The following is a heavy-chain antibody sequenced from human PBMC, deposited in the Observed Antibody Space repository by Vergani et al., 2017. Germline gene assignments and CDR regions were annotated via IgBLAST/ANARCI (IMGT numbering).Heavy chain of an antibody. CDR1: GFSFNSYW. J-gene: IGHJ1*01. V-gene: IGHV3-74*03. Sequence: DVHLAESGGGFFQPGGSLRLSCSASGFSFNSYWMHWVRQVPGKGLLWVSRIKSDGSITAYADSVKGRFTISRDNAQNTLYLEMNSLRGEDTALYYCASHYGSSSSWDFQHWGQGTPVTVSS. CDR3: ASHYGSSSSWDFQH. CDR2: IKSDGSIT. D-gene: IGHD2-2*01.